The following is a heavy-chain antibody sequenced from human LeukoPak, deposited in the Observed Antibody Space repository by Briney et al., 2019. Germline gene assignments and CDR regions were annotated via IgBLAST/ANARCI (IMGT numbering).Heavy chain of an antibody. J-gene: IGHJ4*02. CDR1: GFTFDDYA. CDR3: AKGKIPVTGTPLFDY. V-gene: IGHV3-9*03. CDR2: ITWNSGSI. Sequence: GGSLRLSCVASGFTFDDYAMHWVRQAPGKGLEWVSHITWNSGSIDYADSVKGRFTISRDNAKNSLYLQMDSLRAEDMALYYCAKGKIPVTGTPLFDYWGQGTLVTVSS. D-gene: IGHD6-19*01.